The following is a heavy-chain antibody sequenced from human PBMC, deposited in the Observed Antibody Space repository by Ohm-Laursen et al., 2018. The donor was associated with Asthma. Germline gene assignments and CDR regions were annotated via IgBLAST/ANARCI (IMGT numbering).Heavy chain of an antibody. J-gene: IGHJ4*02. D-gene: IGHD3-22*01. Sequence: SSVKVSCKASGGTFSSYAISWMRQAPGQGLEWMGGIIPIFGIANYAQKFQGRVTITADKSTSTAYMELSSLRSEDTAVYYCASCRLDDSSGYYWFYLDYWGQGTLVTVSS. CDR2: IIPIFGIA. V-gene: IGHV1-69*17. CDR3: ASCRLDDSSGYYWFYLDY. CDR1: GGTFSSYA.